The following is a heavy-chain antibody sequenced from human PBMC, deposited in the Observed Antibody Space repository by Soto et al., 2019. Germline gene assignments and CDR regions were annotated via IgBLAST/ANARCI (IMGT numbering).Heavy chain of an antibody. CDR2: AFYSGST. V-gene: IGHV4-59*01. CDR1: GGSISSYY. J-gene: IGHJ5*02. CDR3: AYSETYAWFDP. D-gene: IGHD2-15*01. Sequence: SETLSLACTVSGGSISSYYWNWIRQSPGKGLEWIGYAFYSGSTKYSPSFKSRVTISVDTSKNQFSLNLRSVTAADTAVYYCAYSETYAWFDPWGQGTLDTVSS.